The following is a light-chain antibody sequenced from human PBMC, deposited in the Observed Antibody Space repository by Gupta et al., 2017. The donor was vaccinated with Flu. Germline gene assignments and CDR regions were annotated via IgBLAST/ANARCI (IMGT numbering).Light chain of an antibody. CDR3: RQDDNSPHT. Sequence: ASQMTHSPSSLSASVGDRVTITCRASHGISNDLGWYQQRPGKAPRLLIYAAYRLESGVPSRFSGSGSGTDFTLTISDLQPEDFATYYCRQDDNSPHTFGQGTKLEIK. CDR2: AAY. J-gene: IGKJ2*01. V-gene: IGKV1-6*01. CDR1: HGISND.